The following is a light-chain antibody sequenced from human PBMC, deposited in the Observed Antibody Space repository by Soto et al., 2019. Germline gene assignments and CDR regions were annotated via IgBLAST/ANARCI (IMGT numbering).Light chain of an antibody. J-gene: IGKJ1*01. Sequence: EVVMTQCPATLSVSPGERATLSCRASQSVSSNLAWYQQKPGQAPRLLIYGASTRATGIPARFSGSWSGTEFTLTISSLQSEDFAVYYCQQYNNWPPWTFGQGTKVEIK. CDR1: QSVSSN. CDR2: GAS. V-gene: IGKV3-15*01. CDR3: QQYNNWPPWT.